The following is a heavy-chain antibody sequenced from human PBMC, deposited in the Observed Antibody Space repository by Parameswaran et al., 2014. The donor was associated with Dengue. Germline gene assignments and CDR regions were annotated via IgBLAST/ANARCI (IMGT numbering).Heavy chain of an antibody. CDR3: AHRRLKWGLGTPSYDFDY. J-gene: IGHJ4*02. CDR2: IYWDDDK. V-gene: IGHV2-5*02. Sequence: PGKALEWLALIYWDDDKRYSPSLKSRVTITTDTSKNQVVLTMTNMDPVDTATYYCAHRRLKWGLGTPSYDFDYWGQGTLVTVSS. D-gene: IGHD1-26*01.